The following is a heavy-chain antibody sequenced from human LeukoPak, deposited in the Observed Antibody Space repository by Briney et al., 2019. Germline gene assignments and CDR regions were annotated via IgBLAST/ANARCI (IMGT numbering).Heavy chain of an antibody. Sequence: GGSLRLSCGASGLTFNTYWIHWVRQAPGKGLVWVSQIKFDGSLASYADSVKGRFTISRDDTKNTLYLQMNSLRSEDTGVYYCVTGHYDSRMYFDLWGRGTLVIVSS. CDR2: IKFDGSLA. CDR3: VTGHYDSRMYFDL. D-gene: IGHD3-16*01. J-gene: IGHJ2*01. V-gene: IGHV3-74*01. CDR1: GLTFNTYW.